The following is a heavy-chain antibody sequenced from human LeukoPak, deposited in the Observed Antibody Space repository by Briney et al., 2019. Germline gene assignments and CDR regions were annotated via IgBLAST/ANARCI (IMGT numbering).Heavy chain of an antibody. D-gene: IGHD1-1*01. CDR2: ISGSGGST. CDR1: GFTFSSYA. Sequence: GGSLRLSCAASGFTFSSYAMHRVRQAPGKGLEWVSAISGSGGSTYYADSVKGRFTISRDNSKNTLYLQMNSLRAEDTAVYYCAKDAGATRGRRFDCWGQGTLVTVSS. J-gene: IGHJ4*02. CDR3: AKDAGATRGRRFDC. V-gene: IGHV3-23*01.